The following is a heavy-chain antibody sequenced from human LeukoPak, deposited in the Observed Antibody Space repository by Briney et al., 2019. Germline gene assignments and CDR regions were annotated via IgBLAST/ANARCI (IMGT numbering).Heavy chain of an antibody. CDR2: INQGGSDK. Sequence: PGGSLRLSCAASGFTFSGHWMSWVRQAPGKRLKGVANINQGGSDKYYVDSVKGRFTISRDNANNLLYLQMNSLRGEDTAVYYCTRDRSRAEDDWGQGTLVTVSS. CDR1: GFTFSGHW. J-gene: IGHJ4*02. V-gene: IGHV3-7*01. CDR3: TRDRSRAEDD. D-gene: IGHD1-14*01.